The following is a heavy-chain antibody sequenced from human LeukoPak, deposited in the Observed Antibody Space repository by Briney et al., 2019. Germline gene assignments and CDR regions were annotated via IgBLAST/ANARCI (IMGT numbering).Heavy chain of an antibody. CDR3: AREGGWPFDY. V-gene: IGHV4-59*12. CDR1: GGSISSYY. J-gene: IGHJ4*02. D-gene: IGHD6-19*01. Sequence: SETLSLTCTVSGGSISSYYWSWIRQPPGKGLEWIGYIYYSGSTNYNPSLKSRVNISVDTSKKQFFLKLSSVTAADTAVYYCAREGGWPFDYWGQGTLVTVSS. CDR2: IYYSGST.